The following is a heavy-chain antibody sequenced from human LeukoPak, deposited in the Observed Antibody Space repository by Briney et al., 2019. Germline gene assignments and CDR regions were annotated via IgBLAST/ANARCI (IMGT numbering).Heavy chain of an antibody. CDR2: IIHSGSN. V-gene: IGHV4-34*12. CDR3: AREDPYYYGSGTFDP. J-gene: IGHJ5*02. Sequence: SETLSLTCTVSGGSISSYYWSWIRQPPGKGLEWIGEIIHSGSNNYYPSLKSRVTISVDTSKNQFSLKLSSVTAADTAVYYCAREDPYYYGSGTFDPWGQGTLVT. CDR1: GGSISSYY. D-gene: IGHD3-10*01.